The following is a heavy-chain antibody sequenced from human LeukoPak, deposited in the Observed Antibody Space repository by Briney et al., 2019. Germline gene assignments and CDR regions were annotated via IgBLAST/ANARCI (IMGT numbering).Heavy chain of an antibody. CDR3: ARCDSHYFDY. CDR2: IYHSGST. D-gene: IGHD2-21*02. V-gene: IGHV4-30-2*01. Sequence: SQTLSPTCAVSGGSISSGGYSWSWIRQPPGKGLEWIGYIYHSGSTYYNPSLKSRVTISVDRSKNQFSLKLSSVTAADTAVYYCARCDSHYFDYWGPGTLVTVSS. CDR1: GGSISSGGYS. J-gene: IGHJ4*02.